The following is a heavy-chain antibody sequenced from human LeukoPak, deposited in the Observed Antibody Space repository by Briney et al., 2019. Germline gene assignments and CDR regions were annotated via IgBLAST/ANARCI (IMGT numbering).Heavy chain of an antibody. D-gene: IGHD3-10*02. J-gene: IGHJ6*04. Sequence: GGSLRLSCAASGFTFSSYAMSWVRQAPGKGLERIASMRSSGSTIKYADSVKGRFTISRDNAKNSLYLQMNSLRAEDTAVYYCAELGITMIGGVWGKGTTVTISS. CDR1: GFTFSSYA. CDR3: AELGITMIGGV. V-gene: IGHV3-48*03. CDR2: MRSSGSTI.